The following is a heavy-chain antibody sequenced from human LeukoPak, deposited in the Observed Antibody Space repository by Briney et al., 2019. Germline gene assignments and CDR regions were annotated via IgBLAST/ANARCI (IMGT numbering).Heavy chain of an antibody. CDR3: ARARIKQWLDTRVAFDI. V-gene: IGHV4-59*01. J-gene: IGHJ3*02. CDR2: IYYSGST. D-gene: IGHD6-19*01. CDR1: GGSISSYY. Sequence: SETLSLTCTVSGGSISSYYWSWIRQPPGKGLEWIGYIYYSGSTNYNPSLKSRVTISVDTSKNQFSLKLSSVSAADTAVYYCARARIKQWLDTRVAFDIWGQGTMVTVSS.